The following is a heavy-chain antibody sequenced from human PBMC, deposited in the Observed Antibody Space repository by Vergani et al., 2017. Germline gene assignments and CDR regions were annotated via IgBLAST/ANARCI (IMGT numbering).Heavy chain of an antibody. CDR2: IYYSGST. J-gene: IGHJ6*02. CDR3: ARRSSDYGMDV. V-gene: IGHV4-39*01. CDR1: GGSISSSSYY. D-gene: IGHD6-19*01. Sequence: QLQLQESGPGLVKPSETLSLTCTVSGGSISSSSYYWGWIRQPPGKGLEWIGSIYYSGSTCYNPSLKSRVTISVDTSKNQFSLKLSSVTAADTAVYYCARRSSDYGMDVWGQGTTVTVSS.